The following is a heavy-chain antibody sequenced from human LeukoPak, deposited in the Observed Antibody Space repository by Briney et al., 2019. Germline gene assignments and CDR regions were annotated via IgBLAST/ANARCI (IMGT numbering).Heavy chain of an antibody. CDR1: GGSISSGGYY. D-gene: IGHD2-2*01. CDR2: IYHSGST. V-gene: IGHV4-30-2*01. CDR3: ARLLTPVVPAAIRGHYYYYYMDV. Sequence: TSQTLSLTCTVSGGSISSGGYYWSWIRQPPGKGLEWIGYIYHSGSTYYNPSLKSRVTISVDTSKNQFSLKLSSVTAADTAVYYCARLLTPVVPAAIRGHYYYYYMDVWGKGTTVTVSS. J-gene: IGHJ6*03.